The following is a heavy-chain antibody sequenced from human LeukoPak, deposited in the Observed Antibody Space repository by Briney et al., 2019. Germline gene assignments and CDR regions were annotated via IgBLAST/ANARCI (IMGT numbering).Heavy chain of an antibody. CDR2: ISSSSSSYI. CDR1: GFTFSSYS. J-gene: IGHJ6*03. D-gene: IGHD5-24*01. CDR3: ARDGYNEIYYYYYYMDV. V-gene: IGHV3-21*01. Sequence: GGSLRLSCAASGFTFSSYSMNWVRQAPGKGLEWVSSISSSSSSYIYYADSVKGRFTISRDNAKNSLYLQMNSLRAEDTAVYYCARDGYNEIYYYYYYMDVWGKGTTVTISS.